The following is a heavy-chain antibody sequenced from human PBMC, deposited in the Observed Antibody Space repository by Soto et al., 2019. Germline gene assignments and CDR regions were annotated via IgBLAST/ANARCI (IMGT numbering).Heavy chain of an antibody. CDR3: ARDYPMRGGGYYDSSGYVNWFDP. D-gene: IGHD3-22*01. J-gene: IGHJ5*02. CDR1: GYTFTSYG. CDR2: ISAYNGNT. Sequence: QVQLVQSGAEVKKPGASVKVSCKASGYTFTSYGISWVRQAPGQGLEWMGWISAYNGNTNYAQKLQGRVTMTTDTSTSTAYMGLRSLRSDDTAVYYCARDYPMRGGGYYDSSGYVNWFDPWGQGTLVTVSS. V-gene: IGHV1-18*01.